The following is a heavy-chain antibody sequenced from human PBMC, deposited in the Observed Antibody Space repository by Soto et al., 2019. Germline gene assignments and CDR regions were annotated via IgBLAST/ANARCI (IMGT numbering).Heavy chain of an antibody. D-gene: IGHD2-2*01. J-gene: IGHJ6*02. CDR1: GDSMTKYY. CDR2: IYTSGST. V-gene: IGHV4-4*07. Sequence: PSETLSLTCTVSGDSMTKYYWSWIRQSAGKGLEWIGRIYTSGSTNYNPSLKSRVTISVDTSKNHFSLELSSVTAADTAMYYCRSSTSCYDDSCVDVWGQGSMVTVSS. CDR3: RSSTSCYDDSCVDV.